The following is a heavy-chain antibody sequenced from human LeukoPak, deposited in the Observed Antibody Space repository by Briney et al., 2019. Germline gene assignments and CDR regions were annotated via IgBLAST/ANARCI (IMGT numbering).Heavy chain of an antibody. D-gene: IGHD3-3*01. CDR2: INHSGST. Sequence: SETLSLTCTVSGGSISSGSYYWSWIRQPPGKGLEWIGEINHSGSTNYNPSLKSRVTISVDTSKNQFSLKLSSVTAADTAVYYCARADYDFWSGYFYWGQGTLVTVSS. CDR3: ARADYDFWSGYFY. CDR1: GGSISSGSYY. V-gene: IGHV4-39*07. J-gene: IGHJ4*02.